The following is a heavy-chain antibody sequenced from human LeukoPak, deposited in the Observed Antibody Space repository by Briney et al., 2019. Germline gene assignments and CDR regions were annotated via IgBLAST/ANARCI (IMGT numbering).Heavy chain of an antibody. Sequence: GGSLRLSCSASGFTFRSYALHWVRQAPGKGLEYVSSISSNGGSTYYADSVKGRFTISRDNSKNTLYLHMSSLRAEDTAVYYCVKSDNIVGATYFDYWGRGTLVTVSS. V-gene: IGHV3-64D*09. J-gene: IGHJ4*02. CDR3: VKSDNIVGATYFDY. D-gene: IGHD1-26*01. CDR1: GFTFRSYA. CDR2: ISSNGGST.